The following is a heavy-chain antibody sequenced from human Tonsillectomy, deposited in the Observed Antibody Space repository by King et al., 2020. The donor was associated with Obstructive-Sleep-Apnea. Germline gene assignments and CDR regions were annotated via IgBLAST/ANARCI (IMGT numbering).Heavy chain of an antibody. CDR1: GYTFTSYG. D-gene: IGHD3-10*01. Sequence: QLVQSGAEVKKPGASVKVSCKASGYTFTSYGISWVRQAPGQGLEWVGWISAYNGNTNYAQKLQGRVTMTTDTSTSTAYTELRSLRSDDTAVYYCASGLYYYGSGKDAFDIWGQGTMVTVSS. CDR3: ASGLYYYGSGKDAFDI. CDR2: ISAYNGNT. V-gene: IGHV1-18*01. J-gene: IGHJ3*02.